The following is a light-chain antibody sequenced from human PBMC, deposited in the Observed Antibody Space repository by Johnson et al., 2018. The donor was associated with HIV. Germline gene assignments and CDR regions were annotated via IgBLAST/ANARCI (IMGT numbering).Light chain of an antibody. CDR2: KND. CDR1: SSTIGNND. CDR3: GTWDTSLTTGGV. J-gene: IGLJ1*01. V-gene: IGLV1-51*02. Sequence: QSVLTQPPSVSAAPGQKVTISCSGSSSTIGNNDVSWYQLLPGTAPKLLIYKNDKRPSGIPDRFSGSKSGTSATLGIAGLQTGDDADYYCGTWDTSLTTGGVFGTGTKVTVL.